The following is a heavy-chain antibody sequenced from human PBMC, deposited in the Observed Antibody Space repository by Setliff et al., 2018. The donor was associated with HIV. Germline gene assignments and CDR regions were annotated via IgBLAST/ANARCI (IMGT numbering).Heavy chain of an antibody. CDR2: MNPNSGNT. J-gene: IGHJ3*02. D-gene: IGHD5-12*01. Sequence: ASVKVSCKASGYTFTSYDINWVRQATGQGLEWMGWMNPNSGNTGYAQKFQGRVTMTRNTSISTAYMELSSLRSEDTAVYYCAKGLDIVATTMSGDAFDIWGQGTMVTVSS. V-gene: IGHV1-8*01. CDR3: AKGLDIVATTMSGDAFDI. CDR1: GYTFTSYD.